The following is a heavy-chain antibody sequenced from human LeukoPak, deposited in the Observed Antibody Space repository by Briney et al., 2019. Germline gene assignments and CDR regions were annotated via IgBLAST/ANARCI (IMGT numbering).Heavy chain of an antibody. J-gene: IGHJ4*02. CDR1: GXSISSHY. Sequence: PSETLSLTCTVSGXSISSHYWSWIRQPPGKGLESIGYIYYSGSTNYNPSLKSRVTISLDKSKNQFSLKLSSVTAADTAVYYCARLAYYDSSGYFEYWGQGTLVTVSS. CDR3: ARLAYYDSSGYFEY. CDR2: IYYSGST. D-gene: IGHD3-22*01. V-gene: IGHV4-59*08.